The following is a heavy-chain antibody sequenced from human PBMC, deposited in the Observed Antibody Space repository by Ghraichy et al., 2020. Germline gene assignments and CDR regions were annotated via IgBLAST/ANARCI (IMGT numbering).Heavy chain of an antibody. CDR1: GFSFDDYT. Sequence: GGSLRLSCAASGFSFDDYTMHWVRQGPGKGLEWVSLITWDGGTTYYADSVKGRFTISRDNNKNSLYLQMNSLKTEDTALYYCAKEGSSTRPFDYWGQGTLVTVSS. D-gene: IGHD2-2*01. CDR2: ITWDGGTT. J-gene: IGHJ4*02. CDR3: AKEGSSTRPFDY. V-gene: IGHV3-43*01.